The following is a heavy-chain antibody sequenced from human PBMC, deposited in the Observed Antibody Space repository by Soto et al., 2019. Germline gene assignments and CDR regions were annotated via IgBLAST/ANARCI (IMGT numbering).Heavy chain of an antibody. J-gene: IGHJ2*01. V-gene: IGHV4-34*01. CDR1: GGSFSPYF. Sequence: SETLSLTCAVYGGSFSPYFWSWIRQPPGKGLEWIGEINHSGSTNYNPSLTRRATLSVDTSKNQVSLKMTSVTAADTAVYYCARLASGWQYYYFDFWGRGTPVTVSS. CDR3: ARLASGWQYYYFDF. CDR2: INHSGST. D-gene: IGHD6-19*01.